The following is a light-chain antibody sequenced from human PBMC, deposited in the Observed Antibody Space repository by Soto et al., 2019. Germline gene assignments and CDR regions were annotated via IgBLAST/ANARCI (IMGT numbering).Light chain of an antibody. J-gene: IGKJ1*01. Sequence: EIVMTQFPATQSVSPGERATLNCGASQSISTNLAWYQQKPGQAPRLLIFGASTRATGIPARFSGSGSGTEFTLTVSSLQSEDFAVYYCHQYNNWPPWTFGQGTKVDI. CDR3: HQYNNWPPWT. CDR1: QSISTN. CDR2: GAS. V-gene: IGKV3-15*01.